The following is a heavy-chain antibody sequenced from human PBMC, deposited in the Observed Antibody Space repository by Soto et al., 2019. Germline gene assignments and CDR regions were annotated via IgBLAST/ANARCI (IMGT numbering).Heavy chain of an antibody. CDR2: IDPSDSYT. Sequence: GESLKISCKGSGYSFTSYWISWVRQMPGKGLEWMGRIDPSDSYTNYSPSFQGHVTISADKSISTAYLQWSSLKASDTAMYYCTSPSPTYSSGWYGNDYWGQGTRVTVS. CDR1: GYSFTSYW. V-gene: IGHV5-10-1*01. J-gene: IGHJ4*02. CDR3: TSPSPTYSSGWYGNDY. D-gene: IGHD6-19*01.